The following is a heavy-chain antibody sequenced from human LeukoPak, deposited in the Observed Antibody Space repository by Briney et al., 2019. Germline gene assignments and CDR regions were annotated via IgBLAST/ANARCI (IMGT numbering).Heavy chain of an antibody. J-gene: IGHJ5*02. D-gene: IGHD6-6*01. Sequence: SETLSLTCTVSGGSISSYYWSWIRQPAGKGLEWIGRIYTSGSTNYNPSLKSRVTMSVDTSKDQFSLKLSSVTAADTAVYYCARMAARLGYNWFDPWGKGTWSPSPQ. CDR3: ARMAARLGYNWFDP. CDR2: IYTSGST. V-gene: IGHV4-4*07. CDR1: GGSISSYY.